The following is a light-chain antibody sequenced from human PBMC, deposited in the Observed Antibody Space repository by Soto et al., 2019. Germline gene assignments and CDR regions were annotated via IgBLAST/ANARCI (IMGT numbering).Light chain of an antibody. CDR1: QNISSY. CDR3: QQRLSYPIT. CDR2: AAS. V-gene: IGKV1-9*01. Sequence: DIQLTQSPSFLSASVGDRVTLTCRASQNISSYLPWYQQKPGKAPKLLIYAASTLQSGVPLRFSGSGSGTSFTLTISSLQPEDFATYYCQQRLSYPITFGQGTRLEIK. J-gene: IGKJ5*01.